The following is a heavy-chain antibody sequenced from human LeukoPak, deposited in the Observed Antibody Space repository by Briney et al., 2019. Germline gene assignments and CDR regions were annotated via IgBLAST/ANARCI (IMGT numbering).Heavy chain of an antibody. CDR3: ARGEFRFYYYYMDV. V-gene: IGHV3-74*01. CDR2: INSDGSST. Sequence: GGSLRLSCAASGFTFSSYWMHWVRQAPGKGLVWVSRINSDGSSTSYADSVKGRFTISRDNAKNTLYLQMNSLRAENTAVYYCARGEFRFYYYYMDVWGKGTTVTVSS. CDR1: GFTFSSYW. D-gene: IGHD3-10*01. J-gene: IGHJ6*03.